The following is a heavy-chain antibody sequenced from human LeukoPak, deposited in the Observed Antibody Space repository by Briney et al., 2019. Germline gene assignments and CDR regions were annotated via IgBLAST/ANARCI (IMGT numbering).Heavy chain of an antibody. CDR2: ISWNSGSI. CDR1: GFTFDDYA. J-gene: IGHJ4*02. CDR3: AKDGDTTH. V-gene: IGHV3-9*01. D-gene: IGHD1-26*01. Sequence: PGRSLRLSCAASGFTFDDYAMHWVRQVPAKGLEWVSGISWNSGSIAYADSVKGRFTISRDNAKNSLYLQMNSLRAEDTAFYYCAKDGDTTHWGQGTLVTVSS.